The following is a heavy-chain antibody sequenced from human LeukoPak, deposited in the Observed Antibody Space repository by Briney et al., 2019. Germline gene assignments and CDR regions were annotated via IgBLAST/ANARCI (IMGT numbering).Heavy chain of an antibody. CDR1: GGTFSCYG. V-gene: IGHV1-18*01. CDR3: ARERGYSYGYGY. D-gene: IGHD5-18*01. J-gene: IGHJ4*02. Sequence: ASVKVSCKASGGTFSCYGISWVRQAPGQGLEWMGWISAYNGNTNYAQKLQGRVTVTTDTSTSTAYMELRSLRSDDTAVYYCARERGYSYGYGYWGQGTLVTVSS. CDR2: ISAYNGNT.